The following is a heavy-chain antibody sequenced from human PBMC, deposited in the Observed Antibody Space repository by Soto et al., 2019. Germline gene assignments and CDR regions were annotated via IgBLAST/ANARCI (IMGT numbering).Heavy chain of an antibody. CDR2: IYTNGGT. CDR3: ARGFGSSWYYFDY. D-gene: IGHD6-13*01. V-gene: IGHV4-4*07. Sequence: SETLSLTCTVSGGSISDYYWTWIRQPAGKGLEWIRRIYTNGGTNYNPSLKSRVSMSVDTSKNQFSLKLTSVTAADTAVYYCARGFGSSWYYFDYWGQGXLVTVSS. J-gene: IGHJ4*02. CDR1: GGSISDYY.